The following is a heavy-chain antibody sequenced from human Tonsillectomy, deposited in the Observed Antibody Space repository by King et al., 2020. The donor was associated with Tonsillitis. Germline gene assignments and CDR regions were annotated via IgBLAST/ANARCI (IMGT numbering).Heavy chain of an antibody. CDR2: TKPDGSEN. CDR1: GFTFSASW. V-gene: IGHV3-7*04. J-gene: IGHJ4*02. D-gene: IGHD2-21*01. Sequence: VQLVESGGGLVQAGGNLRLSCVASGFTFSASWMTWVRQPPGKGLEWVATTKPDGSENWYVDSVKGRFTISRDNAKNSLYLQMSSLRAEDTAVYYCARDRGYSSFDYWGQGTLVTVAS. CDR3: ARDRGYSSFDY.